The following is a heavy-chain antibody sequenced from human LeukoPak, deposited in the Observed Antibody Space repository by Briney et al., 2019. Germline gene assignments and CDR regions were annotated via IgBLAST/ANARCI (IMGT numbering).Heavy chain of an antibody. CDR3: AKSDWFDP. J-gene: IGHJ5*02. Sequence: GESLRLSCETSGFTLKHYWMSWLRRAPGKGLEWVSRSKYDGSTAMYAESVKGRFTISRDNARGTLYLQMNSLRVDDTAVYYCAKSDWFDPCGRGILVTVSS. CDR1: GFTLKHYW. CDR2: SKYDGSTA. V-gene: IGHV3-74*03.